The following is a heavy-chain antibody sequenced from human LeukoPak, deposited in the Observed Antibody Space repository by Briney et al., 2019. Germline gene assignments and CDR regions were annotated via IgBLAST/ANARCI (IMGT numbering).Heavy chain of an antibody. CDR3: ARDGRVEGMDV. V-gene: IGHV3-11*05. CDR2: ISSSSSYT. Sequence: PGGSLRLSRAASGFTFSDYYMSWIRQAPGKGLEWVSYISSSSSYTNYADSVKGRFTISRDNAKNSLYLQMNSLRAEDTAVYYCARDGRVEGMDVWGQGTMVTVSS. CDR1: GFTFSDYY. D-gene: IGHD1-14*01. J-gene: IGHJ3*01.